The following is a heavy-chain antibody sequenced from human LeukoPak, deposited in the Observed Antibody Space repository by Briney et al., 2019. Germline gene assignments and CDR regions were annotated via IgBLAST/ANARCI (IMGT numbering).Heavy chain of an antibody. Sequence: SETLSLTCAVSGYSISSGYYRGWSRQPPGEGLEWIGNIYHSGSTYYNPSLKSRVTISVDTSKNQFSLKLSSVTAADTAVYYCARPSTWATVTRYWYFDLWGRGTLVTVSS. CDR3: ARPSTWATVTRYWYFDL. D-gene: IGHD4-17*01. CDR2: IYHSGST. J-gene: IGHJ2*01. V-gene: IGHV4-38-2*01. CDR1: GYSISSGYY.